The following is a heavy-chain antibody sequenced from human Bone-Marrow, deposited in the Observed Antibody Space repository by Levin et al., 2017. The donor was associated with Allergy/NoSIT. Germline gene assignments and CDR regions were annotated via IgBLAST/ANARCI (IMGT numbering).Heavy chain of an antibody. CDR3: AMIVDTSTPGYYMDV. V-gene: IGHV4-39*01. Sequence: SETLSLTCTVSGVSISSNNYYWGWIRQPPGKGLEWIGSLYHSGTTYYNSSLKSRVTMSEDTSKNQFSLNLRSVTAADTAVYYWAMIVDTSTPGYYMDVWGKGTTVTVSS. CDR1: GVSISSNNYY. CDR2: LYHSGTT. J-gene: IGHJ6*04. D-gene: IGHD5-18*01.